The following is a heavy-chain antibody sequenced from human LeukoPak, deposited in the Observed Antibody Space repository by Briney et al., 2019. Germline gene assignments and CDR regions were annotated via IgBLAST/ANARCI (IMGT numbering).Heavy chain of an antibody. CDR3: AGGGGVYCGGDCYSDY. Sequence: SETLSLTCTVSGGSISSYYWSWIRQPPGKGLEWIGYIYYSGSTNYNPSLKSRVTISVDTSKNQFSLKLSSVTAADTAVYYCAGGGGVYCGGDCYSDYWGQGTLVTVSS. CDR2: IYYSGST. CDR1: GGSISSYY. V-gene: IGHV4-59*01. D-gene: IGHD2-21*01. J-gene: IGHJ4*02.